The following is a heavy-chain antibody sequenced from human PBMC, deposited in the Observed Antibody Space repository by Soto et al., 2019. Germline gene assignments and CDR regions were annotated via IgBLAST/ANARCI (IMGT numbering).Heavy chain of an antibody. CDR1: GFTFSSYA. CDR3: ARDQRVVRWAAAGTTFNFDY. D-gene: IGHD6-13*01. V-gene: IGHV3-30-3*01. CDR2: ISYDGSNK. Sequence: QVQLVESGGGVVQPGRSLRLSCAASGFTFSSYAMHWVRQARGKGLEWVAVISYDGSNKCYADSVKGRFTISRDNSKNTLYLQMNSLRAEDTAVYYCARDQRVVRWAAAGTTFNFDYWGQGTLVTVSS. J-gene: IGHJ4*02.